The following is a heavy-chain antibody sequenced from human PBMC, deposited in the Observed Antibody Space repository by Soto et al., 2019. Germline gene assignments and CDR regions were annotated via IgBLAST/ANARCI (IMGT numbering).Heavy chain of an antibody. V-gene: IGHV4-59*01. CDR1: GGSISSYY. CDR2: IYYSGIT. D-gene: IGHD3-10*01. Sequence: SETLSLTCTVSGGSISSYYWSWIRQPPGKGLEWIGYIYYSGITNYNPSLKSRVTISVDTSKNQFSLKLSSVTAADTAVYYCARDYGSGSPPRYYYYYGMDVWGQGTTVTVSS. J-gene: IGHJ6*02. CDR3: ARDYGSGSPPRYYYYYGMDV.